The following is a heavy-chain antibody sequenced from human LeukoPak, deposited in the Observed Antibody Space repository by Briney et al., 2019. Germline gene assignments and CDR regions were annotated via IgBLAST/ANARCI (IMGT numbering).Heavy chain of an antibody. D-gene: IGHD3-22*01. Sequence: GGSLRLSCAASGFTFSSYGMHWVRQAPGKGLEWVAFIRYDGSNKYYADSVKGRFTISRDNAKNSLYLQMNSLRAEDTAVYYCARGGYHDSSGYGPRYFQHWGQGTLVTVSS. V-gene: IGHV3-30*02. CDR1: GFTFSSYG. CDR2: IRYDGSNK. CDR3: ARGGYHDSSGYGPRYFQH. J-gene: IGHJ1*01.